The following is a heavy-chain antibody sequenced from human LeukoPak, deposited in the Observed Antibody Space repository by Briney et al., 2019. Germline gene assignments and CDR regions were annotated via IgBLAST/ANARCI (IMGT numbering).Heavy chain of an antibody. V-gene: IGHV3-21*01. CDR2: ISSSSSYI. CDR1: GFTFSSYS. CDR3: ASGATSTYYYDSSGYYFDY. D-gene: IGHD3-22*01. Sequence: PGGSLRLSCAASGFTFSSYSMNWVRQAPGKGLEWISSISSSSSYIYYADSVKGRFTISRDNAKNSLYLQMNGLRAEDTAVYYCASGATSTYYYDSSGYYFDYWGQGTLVTVSS. J-gene: IGHJ4*02.